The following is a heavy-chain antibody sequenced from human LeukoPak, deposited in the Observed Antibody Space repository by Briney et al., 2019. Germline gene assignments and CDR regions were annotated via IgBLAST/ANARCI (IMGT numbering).Heavy chain of an antibody. CDR1: GFTFSSYA. CDR3: AGTQDFGVVIGGFDP. J-gene: IGHJ5*02. D-gene: IGHD3-3*01. V-gene: IGHV3-23*01. CDR2: ISGSGGST. Sequence: GGSLRLSCAASGFTFSSYAMSWVRQAPGKGLEWVSAISGSGGSTYYADSVKGRFTISRDNSKNTLYLQMNSLRAEDTAVYYCAGTQDFGVVIGGFDPWGQGTLVTVSS.